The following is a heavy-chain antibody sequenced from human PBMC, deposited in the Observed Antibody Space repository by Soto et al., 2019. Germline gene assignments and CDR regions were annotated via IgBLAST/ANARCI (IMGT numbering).Heavy chain of an antibody. CDR3: ARDEHDFWSGYQSSWFDP. CDR1: GGTFSSYT. V-gene: IGHV1-69*08. J-gene: IGHJ5*02. D-gene: IGHD3-3*01. Sequence: QVQLVQSGAEVKKPGSSVKVSCKASGGTFSSYTISWVRQAPGQGLEWMGRIIPILGIANYAQKFQGRVTITADKSPSRAYMEVSSMRSEDTAVYYCARDEHDFWSGYQSSWFDPWGQGTLVTVSS. CDR2: IIPILGIA.